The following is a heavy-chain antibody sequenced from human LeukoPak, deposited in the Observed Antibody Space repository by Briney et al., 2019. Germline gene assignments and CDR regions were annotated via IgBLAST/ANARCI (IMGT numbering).Heavy chain of an antibody. Sequence: SVNDSCQASGGTFSSYAISWVRQPPGQGLEWMGGIFAISATANAAEKCQCRVSSTADESTSTAYMELRRLRAEDTALYSCGRESGSYEAYFDYWGQGTLVTVSS. CDR1: GGTFSSYA. J-gene: IGHJ4*02. CDR3: GRESGSYEAYFDY. CDR2: IFAISATA. D-gene: IGHD1-26*01. V-gene: IGHV1-69*01.